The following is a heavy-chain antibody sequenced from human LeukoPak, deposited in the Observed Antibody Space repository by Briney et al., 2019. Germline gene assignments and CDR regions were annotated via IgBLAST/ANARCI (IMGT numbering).Heavy chain of an antibody. CDR1: GGSIRSSSYY. J-gene: IGHJ4*02. CDR3: ATLGYSYGTDY. Sequence: SSETLSLTCTVSGGSIRSSSYYWGWIRQPPGKGLQWIGNIYYTGSTFYNPSLKSRVTISVDTSKNQFSLKLSSVTAADTAVYYCATLGYSYGTDYWGQGTLVTVSS. V-gene: IGHV4-39*07. CDR2: IYYTGST. D-gene: IGHD5-18*01.